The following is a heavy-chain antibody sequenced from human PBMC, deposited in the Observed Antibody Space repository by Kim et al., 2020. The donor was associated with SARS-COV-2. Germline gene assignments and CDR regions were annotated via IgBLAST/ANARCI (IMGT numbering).Heavy chain of an antibody. CDR3: ARHFGLHGGWYVDY. CDR1: GGSISSKSYY. CDR2: IYYSGST. V-gene: IGHV4-39*01. Sequence: SETLSLTCTVSGGSISSKSYYWGWIRQPPGKGLEWIGSIYYSGSTYYNPSLKSRVTMSVDTSKNQFSLKLSTVTAADTAVYYCARHFGLHGGWYVDYWGQGTLVPVSS. J-gene: IGHJ4*02. D-gene: IGHD6-19*01.